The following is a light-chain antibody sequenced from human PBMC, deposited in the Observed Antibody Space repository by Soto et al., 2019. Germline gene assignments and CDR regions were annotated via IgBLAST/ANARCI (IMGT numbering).Light chain of an antibody. CDR1: HSVSRTY. CDR2: GAS. V-gene: IGKV3-20*01. J-gene: IGKJ5*01. CDR3: QQFDDSVT. Sequence: EIVLPQSPGTLSLSPGERATLSCRASHSVSRTYLAWYQQKPGQAPRLLMYGASDRATGTPGRFSGSGSGTDFTLTISGLEPEDSAVYYCQQFDDSVTFGQGTRLEI.